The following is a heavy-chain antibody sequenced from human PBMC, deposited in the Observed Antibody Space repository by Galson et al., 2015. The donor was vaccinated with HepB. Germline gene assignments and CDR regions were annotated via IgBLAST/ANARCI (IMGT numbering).Heavy chain of an antibody. J-gene: IGHJ6*02. CDR3: AREGLSGSYPYYYYGMDV. V-gene: IGHV1-18*01. Sequence: SVKVSCKASGYTFTSYGISWVRQAPGQGLEWMGWISAYNGNTNYAQKLQGRVTMTTDTSTSTAYMELRSLRSDDTAVYYCAREGLSGSYPYYYYGMDVWGQGTTVTVSS. CDR2: ISAYNGNT. D-gene: IGHD1-26*01. CDR1: GYTFTSYG.